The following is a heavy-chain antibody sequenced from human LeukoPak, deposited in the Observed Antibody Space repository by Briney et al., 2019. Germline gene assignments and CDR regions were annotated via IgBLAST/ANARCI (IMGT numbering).Heavy chain of an antibody. D-gene: IGHD6-19*01. Sequence: ASVKVSCKASGYTFTGYYMHWVRQAPGQGLEWMGWINPNSGGTNYAQKFQGWVTMTRDTSISTAYMELSRLRSDDTAVYYCARGGPSHSSGWDPYYYGMDVWGQGTTVIVSS. CDR3: ARGGPSHSSGWDPYYYGMDV. J-gene: IGHJ6*02. CDR2: INPNSGGT. V-gene: IGHV1-2*04. CDR1: GYTFTGYY.